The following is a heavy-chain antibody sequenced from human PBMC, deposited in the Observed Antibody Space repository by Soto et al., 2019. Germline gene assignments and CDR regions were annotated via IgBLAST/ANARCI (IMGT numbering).Heavy chain of an antibody. CDR3: ARLFWAAYYDFWSGYPTGDYGMDV. D-gene: IGHD3-3*01. CDR2: IYYSGST. J-gene: IGHJ6*02. V-gene: IGHV4-39*01. CDR1: GASITSISYY. Sequence: SETLSLTCTVSGASITSISYYWGWTRQPPGKGLEWIGSIYYSGSTYYNPSLKSRVTISVDTSKNQFSLKLSSVTAADTAVYYCARLFWAAYYDFWSGYPTGDYGMDVWGQGTTVT.